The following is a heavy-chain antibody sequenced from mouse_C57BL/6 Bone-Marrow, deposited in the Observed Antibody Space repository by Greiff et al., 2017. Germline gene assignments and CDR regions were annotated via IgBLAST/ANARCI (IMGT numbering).Heavy chain of an antibody. CDR2: IYPGSGST. CDR1: GYTFTSYW. CDR3: ARVGDGGYPRYLYFDG. V-gene: IGHV1-55*01. J-gene: IGHJ1*03. Sequence: QVQLQQPGAELVKPGASVKMSCKASGYTFTSYWITWVKQRPGQGLEWIGDIYPGSGSTNYNEKFKSKATLTVDTSSSTAYMQLSSLTSEDSAVYYCARVGDGGYPRYLYFDGWGTGTTVTVSS. D-gene: IGHD2-3*01.